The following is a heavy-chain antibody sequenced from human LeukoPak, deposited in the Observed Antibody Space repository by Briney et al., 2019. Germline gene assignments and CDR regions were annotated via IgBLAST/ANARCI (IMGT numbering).Heavy chain of an antibody. CDR1: GFTFSNYA. J-gene: IGHJ4*02. V-gene: IGHV3-23*01. Sequence: PGGSLRLSCAGSGFTFSNYAMSWVRQAPGKGLEWVSAISDSGDYTYYADSVKGRFTISRDNSKNTLYLHVNSLRAEDTAVYYCAKDTSIGKYCTSGVCSPFDYWGQGTLVTISS. CDR3: AKDTSIGKYCTSGVCSPFDY. D-gene: IGHD2-8*01. CDR2: ISDSGDYT.